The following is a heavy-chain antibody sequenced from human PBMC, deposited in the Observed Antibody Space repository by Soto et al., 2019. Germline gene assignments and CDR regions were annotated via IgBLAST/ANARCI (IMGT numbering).Heavy chain of an antibody. D-gene: IGHD7-27*01. J-gene: IGHJ4*02. Sequence: QVQLVQSGAEVKKPGSSAKVSCKASGGTFSSYAISWVRQAPGQGLEWMGGIIPIFGTANYAQKFQGRVTITADESTSTAYMELSRVASDDTAVYYCARDLTGDPNYWGQGTLVTVSS. CDR2: IIPIFGTA. CDR1: GGTFSSYA. V-gene: IGHV1-69*01. CDR3: ARDLTGDPNY.